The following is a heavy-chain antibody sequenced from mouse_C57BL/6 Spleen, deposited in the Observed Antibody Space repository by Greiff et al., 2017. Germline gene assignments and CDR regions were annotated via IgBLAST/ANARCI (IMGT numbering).Heavy chain of an antibody. V-gene: IGHV1-26*01. CDR3: VFITTSYWYFDV. Sequence: EVQLQQSGPELVKPGASVKISCKASGYTFTDYYMNWVKQSHGKSLEWIGDINPNNGGTSYNQKFKGKATLTVDKSSSTAYMALRSLTSEDSAVYYCVFITTSYWYFDVWGTGTTVTVSS. J-gene: IGHJ1*03. CDR2: INPNNGGT. CDR1: GYTFTDYY. D-gene: IGHD1-1*01.